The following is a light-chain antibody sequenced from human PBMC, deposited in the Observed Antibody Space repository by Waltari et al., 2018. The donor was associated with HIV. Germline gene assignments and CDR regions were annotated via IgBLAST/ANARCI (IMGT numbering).Light chain of an antibody. CDR3: QQLNIFPLT. J-gene: IGKJ4*01. Sequence: DIQLTLSPSSLSASVGDRVTITCRASQDINNHLAWYQQKPGKAPKLLIFAASTLQSGVPSRFSGSASGTEFTLTISSLQPEDFATYYCQQLNIFPLTFGGGTKVDIK. CDR2: AAS. CDR1: QDINNH. V-gene: IGKV1-9*01.